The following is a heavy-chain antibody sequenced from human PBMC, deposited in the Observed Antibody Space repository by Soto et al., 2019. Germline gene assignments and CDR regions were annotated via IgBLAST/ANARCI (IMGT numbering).Heavy chain of an antibody. CDR2: VDPNGGGS. CDR3: ATWVDYDDFEGLAF. J-gene: IGHJ4*02. CDR1: GYSFTDYK. D-gene: IGHD4-17*01. Sequence: GVPVKVCCKTSGYSFTDYKLHWVRQDPGQGLEWMGWVDPNGGGSNSAQKFQGSVTMTWDTSITTAYLDLTRLTTNDTATYFCATWVDYDDFEGLAFWGQGTLVTVSS. V-gene: IGHV1-2*04.